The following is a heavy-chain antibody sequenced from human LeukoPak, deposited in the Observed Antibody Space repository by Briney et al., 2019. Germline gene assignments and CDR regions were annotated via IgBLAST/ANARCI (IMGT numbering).Heavy chain of an antibody. CDR1: GHTFTSYG. CDR3: AREYGDTNYYYYGMDV. CDR2: ISAYNGNT. D-gene: IGHD4-17*01. J-gene: IGHJ6*04. V-gene: IGHV1-18*01. Sequence: ASVKVSCKASGHTFTSYGISWVRRAPEQGLEWMGWISAYNGNTNYAQKLQGRVTMTTDTSTSTAYMELRSLRSDDTAVYYCAREYGDTNYYYYGMDVWGEETTVTVSS.